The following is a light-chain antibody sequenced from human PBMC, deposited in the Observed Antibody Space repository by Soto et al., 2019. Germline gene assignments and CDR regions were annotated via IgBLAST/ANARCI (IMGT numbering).Light chain of an antibody. J-gene: IGKJ2*01. CDR2: KAS. Sequence: DIQMTQSPSTLSASVGDRVIITCRASQDVSQWLAWYQQKPGKAPKLLIYKASQLESGVPSRFSGRGSGTEFTLTISDLQPDEFATYFCQQYDSDSYTFGQGTKLDIK. CDR1: QDVSQW. CDR3: QQYDSDSYT. V-gene: IGKV1-5*03.